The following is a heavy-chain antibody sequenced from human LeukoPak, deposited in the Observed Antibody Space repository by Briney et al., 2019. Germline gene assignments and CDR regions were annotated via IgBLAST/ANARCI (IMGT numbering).Heavy chain of an antibody. V-gene: IGHV1-69*05. CDR3: AGGTLPYDYVWGRAVFDI. D-gene: IGHD3-16*01. J-gene: IGHJ3*02. CDR1: GGTFSSYA. CDR2: IIPIFGTA. Sequence: SVKVSCKASGGTFSSYAISWVRQAPGQGLEWMGGIIPIFGTANYAQKFQGRVTITTDESTSTAYMELSSLRSEDTAVYYCAGGTLPYDYVWGRAVFDIWGQGTMVTVSS.